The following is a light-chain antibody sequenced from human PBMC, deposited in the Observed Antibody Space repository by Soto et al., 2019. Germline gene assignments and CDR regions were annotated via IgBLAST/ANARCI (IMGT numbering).Light chain of an antibody. CDR3: QQSYTTPRT. CDR2: SAS. Sequence: DVPMTQSPSSQSASIGDRVNVTCRASQSISNCLNWYRQKSGKAPEVLIYSASTLQSGVPSRFSGRGSGTDFTLTIIGLQSEDFATYYCQQSYTTPRTFGAGTKVDIK. V-gene: IGKV1-39*01. CDR1: QSISNC. J-gene: IGKJ4*02.